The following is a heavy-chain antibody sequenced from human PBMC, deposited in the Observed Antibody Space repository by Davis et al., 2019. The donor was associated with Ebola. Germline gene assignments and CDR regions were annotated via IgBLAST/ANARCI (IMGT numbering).Heavy chain of an antibody. J-gene: IGHJ4*02. CDR1: GFTFSSYA. CDR3: ARDTWGSSGWDYFDY. Sequence: GESLKISCAASGFTFSSYAMNWVRQAPGKGLEWVSSISSGSSYIYYADSVKGRFTISRDNAKNSLYLEMNSLRAEDTAVYYCARDTWGSSGWDYFDYWGQGTLVTVSS. D-gene: IGHD6-19*01. CDR2: ISSGSSYI. V-gene: IGHV3-21*01.